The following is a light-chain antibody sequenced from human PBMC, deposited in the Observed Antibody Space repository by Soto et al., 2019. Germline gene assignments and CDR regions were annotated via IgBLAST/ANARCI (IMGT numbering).Light chain of an antibody. V-gene: IGLV4-60*02. Sequence: QLVLTQSSSASASLGSSVKLTCTLSSGHSNSIIEWHQQQPGKAPRYLMRLEGTGNYNKGSGVPDRFSGSSSGAARYLTISNLQLEDEADYYCETWDSNTRVFGGGTKLTVL. CDR2: LEGTGNY. J-gene: IGLJ2*01. CDR1: SGHSNSI. CDR3: ETWDSNTRV.